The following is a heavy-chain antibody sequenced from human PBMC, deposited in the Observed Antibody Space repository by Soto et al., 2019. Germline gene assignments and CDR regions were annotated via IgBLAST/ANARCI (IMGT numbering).Heavy chain of an antibody. CDR1: GFTFTSYW. J-gene: IGHJ4*02. D-gene: IGHD1-7*01. Sequence: EVQLVESGGGLVQPGGSLRLSCAASGFTFTSYWMSWVRQAPGKGLEWVANIKQDGSEKYYVDSVKGRFTISRDNAKNPLYLQMNILTDEDTAVYYCARGLRELDYWGQGTLVTVSS. V-gene: IGHV3-7*01. CDR3: ARGLRELDY. CDR2: IKQDGSEK.